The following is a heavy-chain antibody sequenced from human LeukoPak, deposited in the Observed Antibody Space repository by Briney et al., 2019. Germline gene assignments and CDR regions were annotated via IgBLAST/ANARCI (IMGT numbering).Heavy chain of an antibody. D-gene: IGHD2-2*01. CDR1: GFTFGDYA. CDR3: TRSPYQLQRYADY. CDR2: IRGKAYGGTT. J-gene: IGHJ4*02. Sequence: PGGSLRLSCTGSGFTFGDYAMSWVRQAPGRGLDLVGFIRGKAYGGTTEYAASVKRRITIARDDSKSIAYLQMNSLKIEDTAVYYCTRSPYQLQRYADYWGQGTLVTVSS. V-gene: IGHV3-49*04.